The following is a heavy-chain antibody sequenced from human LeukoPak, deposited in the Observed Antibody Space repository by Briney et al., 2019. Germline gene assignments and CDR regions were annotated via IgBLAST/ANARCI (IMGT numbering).Heavy chain of an antibody. V-gene: IGHV1-8*01. CDR2: MNPNSGNT. CDR1: GYTFTSSD. D-gene: IGHD4-17*01. CDR3: ARTLSRLNHYCDSAADS. J-gene: IGHJ4*02. Sequence: GASVKVSCKASGYTFTSSDINWVRQATGQGLEWMGWMNPNSGNTGYAQKFQGRVTLTRDTSISTAYIELTSLRSEDTAVYYCARTLSRLNHYCDSAADSWGQGTLVTVSS.